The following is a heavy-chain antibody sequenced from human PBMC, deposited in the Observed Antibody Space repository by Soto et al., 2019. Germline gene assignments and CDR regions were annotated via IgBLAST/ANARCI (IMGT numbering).Heavy chain of an antibody. D-gene: IGHD6-13*01. J-gene: IGHJ6*02. CDR2: ISGSGESI. V-gene: IGHV3-23*01. CDR1: GFIFSDYA. CDR3: AGDRHGSDWYTYYFYTLAV. Sequence: EVQLLESGGGLVQPGESLRLSCAASGFIFSDYAMTWVRQAPGKGLEWVSGISGSGESIYYADSVEGRFTISRDNSKNTLYLQMNSLRGEDTAVYYCAGDRHGSDWYTYYFYTLAVWGQGTTVTVSS.